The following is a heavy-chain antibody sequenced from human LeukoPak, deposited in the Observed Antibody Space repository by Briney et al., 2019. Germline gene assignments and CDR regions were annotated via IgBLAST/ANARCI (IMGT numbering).Heavy chain of an antibody. V-gene: IGHV1-18*01. CDR3: ARGATALQMLIWFDP. CDR2: ISPYNGNT. CDR1: GYTFTNYG. J-gene: IGHJ5*02. D-gene: IGHD3-16*01. Sequence: ASVKVSCKTSGYTFTNYGISWVRQAPGQGLEWMGWISPYNGNTKYAQNLQGRVTMTTDTSTTTAYMELGSLKSDDSATYYCARGATALQMLIWFDPWGQGTLVSVSS.